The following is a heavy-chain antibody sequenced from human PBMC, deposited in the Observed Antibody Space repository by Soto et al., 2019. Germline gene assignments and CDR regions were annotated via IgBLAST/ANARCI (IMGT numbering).Heavy chain of an antibody. CDR3: ARIVVVVPAATPHDAFDI. CDR2: INAGNGNT. CDR1: GYTFTSYA. J-gene: IGHJ3*02. D-gene: IGHD2-2*01. V-gene: IGHV1-3*01. Sequence: ASVKVSCKASGYTFTSYAMHWVRQAPGQRLEWMGWINAGNGNTKYSQKFQGRVTITRDTSASTAYMELSSLRSEDTAVYYCARIVVVVPAATPHDAFDIWGQGTMVTVSS.